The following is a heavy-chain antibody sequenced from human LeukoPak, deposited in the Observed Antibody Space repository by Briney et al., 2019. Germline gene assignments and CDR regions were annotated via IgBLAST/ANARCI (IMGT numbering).Heavy chain of an antibody. D-gene: IGHD4-11*01. Sequence: PGGSLRLSCAASKFTFRHFGTHWVRQAPGKGLEWVAVIWNDGSNQYYAESVKGRFTVSRDNSQNMVYLQMNSLRPEDTAVYYCAKDAQRGFDYSNSLENWGQGTLVTVSS. CDR1: KFTFRHFG. V-gene: IGHV3-33*06. CDR2: IWNDGSNQ. CDR3: AKDAQRGFDYSNSLEN. J-gene: IGHJ4*02.